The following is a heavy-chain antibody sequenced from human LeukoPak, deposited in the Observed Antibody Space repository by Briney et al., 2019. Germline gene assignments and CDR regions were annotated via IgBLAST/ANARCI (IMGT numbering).Heavy chain of an antibody. J-gene: IGHJ3*02. CDR2: MHPNSGNT. V-gene: IGHV1-8*01. CDR1: GYTFSSYD. CDR3: ARDTESAFEI. Sequence: ASVKVPCKASGYTFSSYDINWVRQATGQGLEWMGWMHPNSGNTGYAQKFQGRVTMTRDTSISTAYMELSSLRSEDTAVYYCARDTESAFEIWGQGTMVTVSS.